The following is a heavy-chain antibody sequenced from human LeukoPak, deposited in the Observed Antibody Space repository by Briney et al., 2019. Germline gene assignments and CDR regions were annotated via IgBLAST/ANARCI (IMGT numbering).Heavy chain of an antibody. CDR2: ISAYNGNT. Sequence: ASVKVSCKASGGTFSSYAISWVRQAPGQGLEWMGWISAYNGNTNYAQKLQGRVTMTTDTSTSTAYMELRSLRSDDTAVYYCARVLGPFRGVLLDYWGQGTLVTVSS. CDR3: ARVLGPFRGVLLDY. V-gene: IGHV1-18*01. D-gene: IGHD3-10*01. J-gene: IGHJ4*02. CDR1: GGTFSSYA.